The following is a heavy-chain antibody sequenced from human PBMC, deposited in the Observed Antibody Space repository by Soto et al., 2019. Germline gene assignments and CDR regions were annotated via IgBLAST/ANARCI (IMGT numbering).Heavy chain of an antibody. CDR2: INPSGGST. CDR1: GYTFTSYY. V-gene: IGHV1-46*01. Sequence: ASVKVSCKASGYTFTSYYMHWVRQAPGQGLEWMGIINPSGGSTSYAQKFQGRVTMTRDTSTSTVYMELSSLRSEDTAVYYCARVSSRRTLWLYGGRVGATRGNSDAFDIWGQGTMVTVSS. J-gene: IGHJ3*02. D-gene: IGHD1-26*01. CDR3: ARVSSRRTLWLYGGRVGATRGNSDAFDI.